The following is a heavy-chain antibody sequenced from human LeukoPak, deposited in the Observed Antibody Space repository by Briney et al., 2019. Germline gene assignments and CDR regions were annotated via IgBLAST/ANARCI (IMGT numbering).Heavy chain of an antibody. J-gene: IGHJ4*02. V-gene: IGHV4-39*02. D-gene: IGHD3-9*01. CDR2: IYYRGNT. CDR1: GGSISSSGYY. CDR3: ARPQSYDISTGYSN. Sequence: SETLSLTCSVSGGSISSSGYYWGWIRQPPGKGLEWIGSIYYRGNTYYNPSLKSRVTISVDTSKNHFSLKLSSVTAADTAVYYCARPQSYDISTGYSNWGQGTLVTVSS.